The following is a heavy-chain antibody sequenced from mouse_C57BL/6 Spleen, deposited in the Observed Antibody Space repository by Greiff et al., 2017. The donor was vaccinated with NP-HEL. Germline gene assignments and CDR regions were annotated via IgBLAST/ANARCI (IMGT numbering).Heavy chain of an antibody. CDR2: IRLKSDNYAT. CDR1: GFTFSNYW. Sequence: EVHLVESGGGLVQPGGSMKLSCVASGFTFSNYWMNWVRQSPEKGLEWVAQIRLKSDNYATHYAESVKGRLTISRDDSKSSVYLQMNNLRAEDTGIYYCTGPDYGVYYYAMDYWGQGTSVTVSS. CDR3: TGPDYGVYYYAMDY. V-gene: IGHV6-3*01. D-gene: IGHD1-1*01. J-gene: IGHJ4*01.